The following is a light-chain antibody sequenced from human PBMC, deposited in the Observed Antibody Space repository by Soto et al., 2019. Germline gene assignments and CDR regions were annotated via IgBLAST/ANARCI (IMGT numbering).Light chain of an antibody. CDR3: QSHDSSLSGYV. V-gene: IGLV1-40*01. CDR1: SSNIGAGYD. Sequence: QSVLTQPPSVSGAPGQRVTISCTGSSSNIGAGYDVHWYQQLPGTAPKLLFYGNSNRPSGVPDRFSGSKSGTSASLAITGLQAEDEAEYYCQSHDSSLSGYVFGTGTKVTVL. J-gene: IGLJ1*01. CDR2: GNS.